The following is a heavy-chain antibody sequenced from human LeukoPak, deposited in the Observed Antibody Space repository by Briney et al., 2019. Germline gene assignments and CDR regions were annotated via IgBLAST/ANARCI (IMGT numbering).Heavy chain of an antibody. CDR1: GFTFSSYW. J-gene: IGHJ4*02. CDR2: IKQDGSDK. V-gene: IGHV3-7*01. D-gene: IGHD6-19*01. Sequence: GGSLRLSCEASGFTFSSYWMNWVRQAPGKGLEWVATIKQDGSDKYYMDSVKGRFTISKDNTKNSLYLQMNSLRAEDTAVYYCARDSSGWYFWGQGTLVTVSS. CDR3: ARDSSGWYF.